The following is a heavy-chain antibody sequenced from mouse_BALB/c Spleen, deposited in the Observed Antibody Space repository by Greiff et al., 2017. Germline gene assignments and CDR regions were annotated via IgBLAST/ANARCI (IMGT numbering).Heavy chain of an antibody. V-gene: IGHV3-6*02. CDR1: GYSITSGYY. J-gene: IGHJ2*01. D-gene: IGHD1-1*01. CDR3: AYGSSFDY. Sequence: EVKLMESGPGLVKPSQSLSLTCSVTGYSITSGYYWNWIRQFPGNKLEWMGYISYDGSNNYNPSLKNRISITRDTSKNQFFLKLNSVTTEDTATYYCAYGSSFDYWGQGTTLTVSS. CDR2: ISYDGSN.